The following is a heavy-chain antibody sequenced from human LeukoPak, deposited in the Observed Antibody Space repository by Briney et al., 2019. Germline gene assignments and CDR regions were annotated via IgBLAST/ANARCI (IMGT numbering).Heavy chain of an antibody. J-gene: IGHJ1*01. V-gene: IGHV1-8*01. D-gene: IGHD6-13*01. CDR3: AGTQGQQLVSTHFQH. Sequence: ASVKVSCKASGYTFTSYDINWVRQATGQGLEWMGWMNPNSGNTGYAQKFQGGVTMTRNTSISTAYMELSSLRSEDTAVYYCAGTQGQQLVSTHFQHWGQGTLVTVSS. CDR1: GYTFTSYD. CDR2: MNPNSGNT.